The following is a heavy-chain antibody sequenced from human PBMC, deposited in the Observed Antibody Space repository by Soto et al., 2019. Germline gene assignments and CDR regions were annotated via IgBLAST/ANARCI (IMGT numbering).Heavy chain of an antibody. D-gene: IGHD2-21*01. J-gene: IGHJ4*02. Sequence: PGGSLRLSCSVSGFTFSTYAMHWVRQAPGKGLEYVSSISHNGRSTYYADSVKGRFTISRDNSRNTLYLQMSSLRTEDTAVYYCVKDCWVDYWGRGILVTVSS. CDR2: ISHNGRST. CDR3: VKDCWVDY. CDR1: GFTFSTYA. V-gene: IGHV3-64D*06.